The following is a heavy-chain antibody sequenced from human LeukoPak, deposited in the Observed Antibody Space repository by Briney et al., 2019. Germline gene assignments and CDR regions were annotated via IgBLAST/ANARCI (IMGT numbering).Heavy chain of an antibody. CDR1: GGSISSYY. D-gene: IGHD2-2*01. Sequence: PSETLSLTCTVSGGSISSYYWSWIRQPPGKGLEWIGYIYYSGSTNYNPSLKSRVTISVDTSKNQFSLKLSSVTAADTAVYYCARELGYCSSTSCYVAWFDPWGQGTLVTVSS. J-gene: IGHJ5*02. CDR2: IYYSGST. CDR3: ARELGYCSSTSCYVAWFDP. V-gene: IGHV4-59*01.